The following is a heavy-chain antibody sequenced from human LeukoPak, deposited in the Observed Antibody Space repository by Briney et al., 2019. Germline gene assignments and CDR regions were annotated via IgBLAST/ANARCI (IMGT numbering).Heavy chain of an antibody. CDR2: TTSFGAT. D-gene: IGHD6-13*01. V-gene: IGHV3-13*04. J-gene: IGHJ4*02. CDR3: ARGGAAAGSSFDY. CDR1: GFTLSNYD. Sequence: GGSLRLSCAASGFTLSNYDINWVRQAPGEGLEWVSATTSFGATLFSDSVKGRFTISRETANNTVHLQMDNLTHRDMAVYFCARGGAAAGSSFDYGGQGTLVTASA.